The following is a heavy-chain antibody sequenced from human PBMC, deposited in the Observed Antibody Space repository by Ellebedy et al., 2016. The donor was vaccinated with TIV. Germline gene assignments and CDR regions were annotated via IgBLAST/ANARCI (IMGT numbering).Heavy chain of an antibody. J-gene: IGHJ5*02. V-gene: IGHV4-61*01. CDR1: GGSVSSGSYY. CDR3: ARGGRYCSGGSCYTGRFDP. Sequence: MPSETLSLTCTVSGGSVSSGSYYWSWIRQPPGKGLEWIGYIYYSGSTNYNPSLKSRVTISVDQSKNQFSLKLSSVTAADTAVYYCARGGRYCSGGSCYTGRFDPWGQGTLVTVSS. CDR2: IYYSGST. D-gene: IGHD2-15*01.